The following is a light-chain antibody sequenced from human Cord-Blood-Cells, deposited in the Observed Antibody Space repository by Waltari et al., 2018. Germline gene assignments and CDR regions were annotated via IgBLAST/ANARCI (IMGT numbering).Light chain of an antibody. CDR2: EVS. Sequence: QSALTQPASVSGSTGPSTPISCTGTTRAVGGYNYVPWYQQHPGKAPKLMIYEVSNRPSGVSNRFSGSKSGNTASLTISGLQAEDEADYYCSSYTSSSTLVFGTGTKVTVL. CDR3: SSYTSSSTLV. CDR1: TRAVGGYNY. J-gene: IGLJ1*01. V-gene: IGLV2-14*01.